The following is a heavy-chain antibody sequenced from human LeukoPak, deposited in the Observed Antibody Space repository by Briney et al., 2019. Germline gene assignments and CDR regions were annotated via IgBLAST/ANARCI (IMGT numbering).Heavy chain of an antibody. D-gene: IGHD1-26*01. CDR3: VRQQTSHGNFDY. CDR2: IGTAGDT. V-gene: IGHV3-13*01. Sequence: GGSLRLSCATSGFTFSNHAMDWVRQATGKGLEWVSAIGTAGDTFYPGSVKGRFTISRENAKNSLSLQMNSLRAEDTAVYYCVRQQTSHGNFDYWGQGTLVTVSS. J-gene: IGHJ4*02. CDR1: GFTFSNHA.